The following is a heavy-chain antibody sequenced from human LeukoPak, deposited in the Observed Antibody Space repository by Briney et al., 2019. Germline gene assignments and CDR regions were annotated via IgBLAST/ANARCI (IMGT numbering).Heavy chain of an antibody. D-gene: IGHD6-19*01. CDR2: IYHSGST. Sequence: PSETLSLTCAVSGGSISSSNWWSWVRQPPGKGLEWIGEIYHSGSTNYNPSLKSRVTISVDTSKNQFSLKLSSVTAADTAVYYCASLSSGWFDYWGQGTLVTVSS. J-gene: IGHJ4*02. V-gene: IGHV4-4*02. CDR1: GGSISSSNW. CDR3: ASLSSGWFDY.